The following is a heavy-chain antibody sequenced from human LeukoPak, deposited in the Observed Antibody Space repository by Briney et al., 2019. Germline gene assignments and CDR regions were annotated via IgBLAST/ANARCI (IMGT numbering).Heavy chain of an antibody. CDR3: ARGYIPRSGKSPVYYYMDV. V-gene: IGHV4-34*01. J-gene: IGHJ6*03. CDR1: GGSFSGYY. D-gene: IGHD3-10*01. Sequence: PSETLSLTCAVYGGSFSGYYWSWIRQPPGKGLEWIGEINHSGSTNYNPSLKSRVTISVDTSKNQFSLKLSSVTAADTAVYYCARGYIPRSGKSPVYYYMDVWGKGTTVTVS. CDR2: INHSGST.